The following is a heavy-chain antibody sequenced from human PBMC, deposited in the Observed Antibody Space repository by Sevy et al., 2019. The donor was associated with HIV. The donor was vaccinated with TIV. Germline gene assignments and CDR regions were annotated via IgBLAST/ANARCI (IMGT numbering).Heavy chain of an antibody. CDR2: IYYTGST. V-gene: IGHV4-59*01. CDR1: GGSINNYY. D-gene: IGHD3-9*01. CDR3: ARAPRVLTGYYEWYYFDY. J-gene: IGHJ4*02. Sequence: SETLSLTCTVSGGSINNYYWTWIRQLPGKGLEWIGYIYYTGSTKYNPSLKSRVTISEDTSKSQFSLKVSSVTAADTAVYYCARAPRVLTGYYEWYYFDYWGQGTLVTVSS.